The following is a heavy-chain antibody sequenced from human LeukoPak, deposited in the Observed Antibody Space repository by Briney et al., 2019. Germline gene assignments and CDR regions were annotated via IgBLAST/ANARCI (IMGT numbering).Heavy chain of an antibody. V-gene: IGHV4-4*09. J-gene: IGHJ6*02. CDR3: ARRVPAPGMRDV. CDR1: GASTTTHH. CDR2: LFNTGGT. D-gene: IGHD3-10*01. Sequence: SETLSLTCTVSGASTTTHHWSCIRQPPGKGLEWIGDLFNTGGTSYSASLKSRVAISLDTSNKQVSLEVSSVTAADTAVYFCARRVPAPGMRDVWGQGTTVTVTS.